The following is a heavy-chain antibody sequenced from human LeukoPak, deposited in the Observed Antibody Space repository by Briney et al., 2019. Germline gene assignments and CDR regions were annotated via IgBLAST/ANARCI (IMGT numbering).Heavy chain of an antibody. J-gene: IGHJ4*02. CDR3: ARDRAAAGDY. V-gene: IGHV3-21*01. D-gene: IGHD6-13*01. CDR2: ISSSSSYI. Sequence: PGGSLRLSCATSGFTFSSYSMNWVRRAPGKGLEWVSSISSSSSYIYYADSVKGRFTISRDNAKNSLYLQMNSLRAEDTAVYYCARDRAAAGDYWGQGTLVTVSS. CDR1: GFTFSSYS.